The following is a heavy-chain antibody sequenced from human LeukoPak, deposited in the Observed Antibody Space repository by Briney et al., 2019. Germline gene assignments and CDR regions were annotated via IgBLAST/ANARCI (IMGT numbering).Heavy chain of an antibody. Sequence: GGSLRLSCAASGFTFSSYAMSWVRQAPGKGLEWVSAISGSGGSTYYADSVKGRFTISRDNSKNTLYLQMNSLRAEDTAVYYCAKGRRGYCSGGSCWPLDYWGQGTLVTVSS. CDR1: GFTFSSYA. CDR3: AKGRRGYCSGGSCWPLDY. V-gene: IGHV3-23*01. J-gene: IGHJ4*02. D-gene: IGHD2-15*01. CDR2: ISGSGGST.